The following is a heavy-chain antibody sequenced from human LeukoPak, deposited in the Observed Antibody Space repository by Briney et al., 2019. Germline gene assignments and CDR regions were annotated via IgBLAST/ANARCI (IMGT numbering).Heavy chain of an antibody. V-gene: IGHV1-2*02. Sequence: ASVKVSCKASGYSFTAYGITWMRQAPGQGLEWMGWINPNSGGTNYAQKFQGRVTMTRDTSISTAYMELSRLRSDDTAVYYCARHRLNWGYFDYWGQGTLVTVSS. CDR1: GYSFTAYG. D-gene: IGHD7-27*01. CDR2: INPNSGGT. CDR3: ARHRLNWGYFDY. J-gene: IGHJ4*02.